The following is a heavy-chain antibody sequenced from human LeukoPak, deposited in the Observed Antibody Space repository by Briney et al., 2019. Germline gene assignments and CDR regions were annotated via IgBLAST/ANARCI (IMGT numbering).Heavy chain of an antibody. J-gene: IGHJ6*03. V-gene: IGHV4-30-4*08. CDR2: IYYSGGT. CDR3: ARDKGVEGDFWSGLMDV. D-gene: IGHD3-3*01. CDR1: GGSISSGDYY. Sequence: PSQTLSLTCTVSGGSISSGDYYWSWIRQPPGKGLEWIGYIYYSGGTYYNPSLKSRVTISVDTSKNQFSLKLSSVTAADTAVYYCARDKGVEGDFWSGLMDVWGKGTTVTVSS.